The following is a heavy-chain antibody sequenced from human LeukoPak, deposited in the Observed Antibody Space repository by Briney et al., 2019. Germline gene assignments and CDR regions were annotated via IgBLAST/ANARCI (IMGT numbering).Heavy chain of an antibody. CDR3: ARLASSSWPLYYYYGMDV. V-gene: IGHV1-8*02. J-gene: IGHJ6*02. CDR1: GYTFTSYG. Sequence: GAPVKVSCKASGYTFTSYGISWVRQAPGQGLEWMGWMNPNNGNTGYAQKFQGRVTMTRSTSISTAYMELSSLRSEDTAVYYCARLASSSWPLYYYYGMDVWGQGTTVTVSS. CDR2: MNPNNGNT. D-gene: IGHD6-13*01.